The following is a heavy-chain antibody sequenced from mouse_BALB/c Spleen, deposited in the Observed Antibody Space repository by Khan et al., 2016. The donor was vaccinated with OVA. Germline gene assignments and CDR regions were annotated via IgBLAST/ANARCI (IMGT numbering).Heavy chain of an antibody. CDR2: ISYSGST. CDR3: ARRAYYANWYFDV. D-gene: IGHD1-1*02. J-gene: IGHJ1*01. V-gene: IGHV3-2*02. Sequence: EVKLEVSGPGLVKPSQSLSLTCTVTGYSITSDYAWNWIRRFPGNKLEWMGYISYSGSTSYNPSLKSRISITRDTSKNQFFLQLNSVTTGDTATYYCARRAYYANWYFDVWGAGTTVTVSS. CDR1: GYSITSDYA.